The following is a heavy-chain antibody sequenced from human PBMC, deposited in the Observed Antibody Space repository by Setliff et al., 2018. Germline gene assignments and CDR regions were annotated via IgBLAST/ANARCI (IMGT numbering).Heavy chain of an antibody. CDR1: GGPFSGAS. CDR3: AKGGTYRYFDF. J-gene: IGHJ4*02. Sequence: PSETLSLTCTVSGGPFSGASIWSWIRQHPGKGLEFIGYVYYSGTAKYDPSLESRAIMSVDASKNQISLKLNSVTAADTAVYYCAKGGTYRYFDFWGQGALVTVSS. CDR2: VYYSGTA. V-gene: IGHV4-59*01. D-gene: IGHD1-26*01.